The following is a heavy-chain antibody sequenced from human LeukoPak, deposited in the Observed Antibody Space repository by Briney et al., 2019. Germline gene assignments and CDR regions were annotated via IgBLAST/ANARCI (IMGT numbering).Heavy chain of an antibody. V-gene: IGHV3-48*01. CDR3: ASFIVVVPAAIQNGQVWDNWFDP. CDR1: GFTFSSYS. Sequence: GGSLRLSCAASGFTFSSYSMNWVRQAPGKGLEWVSYISSSSSTIYYADSVKGRFTISRDNAKNSLYLQMNSLRAEDTAVYYCASFIVVVPAAIQNGQVWDNWFDPWGQGTLVTVSS. J-gene: IGHJ5*02. CDR2: ISSSSSTI. D-gene: IGHD2-2*02.